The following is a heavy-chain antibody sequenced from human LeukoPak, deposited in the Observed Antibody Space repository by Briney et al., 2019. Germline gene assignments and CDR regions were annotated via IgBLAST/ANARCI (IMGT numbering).Heavy chain of an antibody. D-gene: IGHD2-15*01. V-gene: IGHV4-38-2*02. CDR3: ARHRCSGGSCYSGYYYYYMDV. CDR2: IHHTGNT. CDR1: GSSITTYTH. Sequence: SETLSLTCTVSGSSITTYTHWGWIRQSPGKGLEWIASIHHTGNTYYNPSLESRVTISIDTSKNQFSLEVRSVTAADTAVYYCARHRCSGGSCYSGYYYYYMDVWGKGTTVTISS. J-gene: IGHJ6*03.